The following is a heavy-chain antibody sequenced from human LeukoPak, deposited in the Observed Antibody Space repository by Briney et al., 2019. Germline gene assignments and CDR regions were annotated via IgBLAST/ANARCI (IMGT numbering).Heavy chain of an antibody. Sequence: ASVKVSCKASGYTFTTYAMHWVRQAPGQRLEWMGWINAGNGNTKYSEKFQARVTITRDTSASTAYMGLSSLRSEDTAVYYCARDPIGSRWPYHFDYWGQGTLVTVSS. V-gene: IGHV1-3*01. CDR1: GYTFTTYA. J-gene: IGHJ4*02. CDR2: INAGNGNT. CDR3: ARDPIGSRWPYHFDY. D-gene: IGHD6-13*01.